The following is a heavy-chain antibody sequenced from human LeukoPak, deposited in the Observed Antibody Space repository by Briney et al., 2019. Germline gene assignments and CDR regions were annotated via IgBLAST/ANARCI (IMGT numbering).Heavy chain of an antibody. J-gene: IGHJ4*02. D-gene: IGHD2-8*01. CDR1: GYTFTDSF. Sequence: ASVKVSCKASGYTFTDSFMHWVRQAPGQGLEWMGWINTDSGATKYAQKFQGRVTVTRDMSISTAFMELSSLRSDDTAVYYCARSPNWPNYYIDLWGQGTLVTVSS. CDR3: ARSPNWPNYYIDL. V-gene: IGHV1-2*02. CDR2: INTDSGAT.